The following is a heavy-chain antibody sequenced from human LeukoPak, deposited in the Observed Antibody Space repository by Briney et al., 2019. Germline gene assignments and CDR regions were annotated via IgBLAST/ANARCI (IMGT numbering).Heavy chain of an antibody. D-gene: IGHD2/OR15-2a*01. J-gene: IGHJ2*01. CDR2: INHSGST. V-gene: IGHV4-34*01. Sequence: YWSWIRQPPGKGLEWIGEINHSGSTNYNPSLKSRVTISVDTSKNQFSLKLSSVTAADTAVYYCARVSGRYFDLWGRGTLVTVSS. CDR1: Y. CDR3: ARVSGRYFDL.